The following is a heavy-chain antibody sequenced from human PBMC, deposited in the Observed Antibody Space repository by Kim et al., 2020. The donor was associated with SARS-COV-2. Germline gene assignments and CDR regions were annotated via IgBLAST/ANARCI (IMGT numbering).Heavy chain of an antibody. CDR3: ARRTPGRGSGSYYRY. J-gene: IGHJ4*02. D-gene: IGHD3-10*01. V-gene: IGHV4-34*01. CDR2: INHSGST. Sequence: SETLSLTCAVYGGSFSGYYWSWIRQPPGKGLEWIGEINHSGSTNYNPSLKSRVTISVDTSKNQFSLKLSSVTAADTAVYYCARRTPGRGSGSYYRYWGQGTLVTVSS. CDR1: GGSFSGYY.